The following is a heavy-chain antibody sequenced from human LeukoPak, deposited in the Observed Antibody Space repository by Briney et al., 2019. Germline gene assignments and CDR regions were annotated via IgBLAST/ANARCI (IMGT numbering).Heavy chain of an antibody. CDR3: AIMHGYYDGSGYWVQ. Sequence: PGGALRLSCAASGFTFGSYVMSWLRQPPGKVVEWVSFITPNADRTSYADSVKRLFISSRENPRNTLYMQMNSLRDEDTAVYYCAIMHGYYDGSGYWVQWGQGTLVTVSS. D-gene: IGHD3-22*01. J-gene: IGHJ1*01. CDR2: ITPNADRT. V-gene: IGHV3-23*01. CDR1: GFTFGSYV.